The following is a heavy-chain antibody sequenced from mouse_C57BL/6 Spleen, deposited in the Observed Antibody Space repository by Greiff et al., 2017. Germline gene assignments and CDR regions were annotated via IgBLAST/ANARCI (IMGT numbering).Heavy chain of an antibody. Sequence: VQLQQSGPELVKPGASVKISCKASGYSFTGYYMHWVQQSPEKSLEWIGEINPSTGGTTYNQKFKAKATLTVDKSSSTAYMQLTSLTSEDSAVXYCARRGAEALFAYWGQGTLVTVSA. J-gene: IGHJ3*01. CDR1: GYSFTGYY. CDR2: INPSTGGT. CDR3: ARRGAEALFAY. D-gene: IGHD3-3*01. V-gene: IGHV1-42*01.